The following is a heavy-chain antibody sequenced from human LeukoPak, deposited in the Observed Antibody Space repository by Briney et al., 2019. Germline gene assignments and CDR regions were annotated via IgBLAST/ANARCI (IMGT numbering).Heavy chain of an antibody. V-gene: IGHV3-7*03. J-gene: IGHJ4*02. CDR1: GFTFSSYW. Sequence: GGSLRLSCAASGFTFSSYWMSWVRQAPGKGLEWVANIKQDGSAKYYVDSVKGRFTISRDNSKNTLFLHMNNLRAEDTAVYFCAKDQEPRFLQTTFDYWGQGTLVTVSS. D-gene: IGHD3-3*01. CDR2: IKQDGSAK. CDR3: AKDQEPRFLQTTFDY.